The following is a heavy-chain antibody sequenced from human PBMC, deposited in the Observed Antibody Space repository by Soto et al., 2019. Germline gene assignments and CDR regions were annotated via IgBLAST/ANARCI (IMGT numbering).Heavy chain of an antibody. D-gene: IGHD2-8*01. V-gene: IGHV1-18*01. Sequence: QVQLVQSGAEVKKPGASVKVSCKASGYTFTSYGISWVRQAPRQGLEWMGWISADNGNTNYAQKLQGRVTMTTDTTTRTAYMELRSLRSAETAAYCCARGGKYSTNGVCSFYSMDVWGQGTTVTVSS. CDR3: ARGGKYSTNGVCSFYSMDV. CDR1: GYTFTSYG. J-gene: IGHJ6*01. CDR2: ISADNGNT.